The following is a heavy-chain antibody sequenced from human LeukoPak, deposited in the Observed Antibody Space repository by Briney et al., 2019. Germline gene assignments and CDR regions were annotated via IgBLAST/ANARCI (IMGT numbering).Heavy chain of an antibody. CDR2: IYTSGSP. D-gene: IGHD1-26*01. J-gene: IGHJ5*02. CDR3: TRESYSGSYYRFDP. Sequence: SETLSLTCTVSGGSISSYYWSWIRQPAGKGLEWIGRIYTSGSPNYNPSLKSRVTMSVDTSKNQFSLKLSSVTAADTAVYYCTRESYSGSYYRFDPWGQGTLVTVSS. CDR1: GGSISSYY. V-gene: IGHV4-4*07.